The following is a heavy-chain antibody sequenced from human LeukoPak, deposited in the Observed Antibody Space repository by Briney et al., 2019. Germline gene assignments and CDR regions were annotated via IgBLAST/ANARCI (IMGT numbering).Heavy chain of an antibody. Sequence: PSETLSLTCTVSGGSISSYYWSWIRQPPGKGLEWIGYIYYSGSTNYNPSLKSRVTISVDTSKNQFSLKLSSVTAADTAVYYCGRRTDYFDYWGQGTLVTVSS. J-gene: IGHJ4*02. CDR2: IYYSGST. V-gene: IGHV4-59*01. CDR1: GGSISSYY. CDR3: GRRTDYFDY. D-gene: IGHD1-1*01.